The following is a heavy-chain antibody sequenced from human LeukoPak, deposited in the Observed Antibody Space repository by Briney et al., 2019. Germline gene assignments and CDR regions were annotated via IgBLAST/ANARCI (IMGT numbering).Heavy chain of an antibody. CDR2: ISGSGGST. CDR1: GFTFSSYG. D-gene: IGHD3-9*01. CDR3: AKNKIFDWLPNDY. Sequence: PGGSLRLSCAASGFTFSSYGMHWVRQAPGKGLEWVSAISGSGGSTYYADSVKGRFTISRDNSKNTLYLQMNSLRVEDTAVYYCAKNKIFDWLPNDYWGQGTLVTVSS. J-gene: IGHJ4*02. V-gene: IGHV3-23*01.